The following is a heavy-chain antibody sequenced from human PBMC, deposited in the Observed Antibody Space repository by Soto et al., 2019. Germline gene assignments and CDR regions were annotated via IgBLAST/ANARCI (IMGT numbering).Heavy chain of an antibody. CDR3: AREPYRGVRAAAWFDP. D-gene: IGHD6-13*01. J-gene: IGHJ5*02. V-gene: IGHV1-18*01. Sequence: QVQLVQSGAEVKKPGASVKVSCQASGYTFNTYGISWVRQAPGQGLEWMGWISAYNGKTNYAQKFQGRVTMTTDTSTSTAYMEMRSLRYDDTAVYYCAREPYRGVRAAAWFDPWGQGTLVSVSS. CDR1: GYTFNTYG. CDR2: ISAYNGKT.